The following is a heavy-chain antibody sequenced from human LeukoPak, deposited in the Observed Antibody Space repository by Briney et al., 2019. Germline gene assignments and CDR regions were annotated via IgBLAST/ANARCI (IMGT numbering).Heavy chain of an antibody. CDR2: IYPGDSDT. D-gene: IGHD6-13*01. CDR3: ARRLLLGIEAAGEGPGEFDP. CDR1: GYSFTSYW. V-gene: IGHV5-51*01. J-gene: IGHJ5*02. Sequence: GESLKISCKGSGYSFTSYWIGWVRQRPGKGLEWMGIIYPGDSDTRYSPSFQGQVTISADKSISTAYLQRSSLKASATAIYYCARRLLLGIEAAGEGPGEFDPWGQGTLVTVSS.